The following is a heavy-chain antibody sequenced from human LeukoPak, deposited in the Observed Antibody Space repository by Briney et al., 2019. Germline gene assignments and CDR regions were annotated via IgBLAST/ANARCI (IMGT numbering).Heavy chain of an antibody. CDR1: GFTFSSYS. J-gene: IGHJ4*02. CDR2: ISSSSSYI. D-gene: IGHD4-17*01. V-gene: IGHV3-21*01. Sequence: GGSLRLSCAASGFTFSSYSMNWVHQAPGKGLEWVSSISSSSSYIYYADSVKGRFTISRDNAKNSLYLQMNSLRAEDTAVYYCAREGDYGDYVFDYWGQGTLVTVSS. CDR3: AREGDYGDYVFDY.